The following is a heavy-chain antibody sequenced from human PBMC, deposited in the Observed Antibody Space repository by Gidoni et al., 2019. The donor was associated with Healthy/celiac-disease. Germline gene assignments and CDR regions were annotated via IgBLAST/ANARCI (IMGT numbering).Heavy chain of an antibody. D-gene: IGHD6-13*01. CDR2: ISSSSSTI. V-gene: IGHV3-48*02. Sequence: EVQLVESGGGLVQPGGSPSLTWPASGSTCSSYSMNWVRQAPGKGLEWGSYISSSSSTIYYADSVKGRFTISRDNAKNSLYLQMNSLRDEDTAVYYCARVGSSSWYVPAYWGQGALVTVSS. CDR1: GSTCSSYS. J-gene: IGHJ4*02. CDR3: ARVGSSSWYVPAY.